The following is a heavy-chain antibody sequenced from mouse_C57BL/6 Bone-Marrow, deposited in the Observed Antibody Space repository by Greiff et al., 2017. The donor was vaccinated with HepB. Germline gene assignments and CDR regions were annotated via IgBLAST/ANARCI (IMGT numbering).Heavy chain of an antibody. V-gene: IGHV3-6*01. CDR3: ARELRLTSWFAY. Sequence: EVKLMESGPGLVKPSQSLSLTCSVTGYSITSGYYWNWIRQFPGNKLEWMGYISYDGSNNYNPSLKNRISITRDTSKNQFFLKLNSVTTEDTATYYCARELRLTSWFAYWGQGTLVTVSA. J-gene: IGHJ3*01. CDR1: GYSITSGYY. CDR2: ISYDGSN. D-gene: IGHD3-2*02.